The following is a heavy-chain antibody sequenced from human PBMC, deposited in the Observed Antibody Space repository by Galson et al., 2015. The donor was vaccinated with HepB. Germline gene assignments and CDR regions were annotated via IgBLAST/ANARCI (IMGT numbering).Heavy chain of an antibody. CDR1: GFTFSTSG. Sequence: SLRLSCAASGFTFSTSGMYWVRQAPGKGLEWVAVVWSYESNKNYADSVKGRFTISRDNSENTLYLQMNSLRAEDTAVYYCARAGPLVPYNDYFYYAMDVWGQGTTVTVSS. D-gene: IGHD1-14*01. J-gene: IGHJ6*02. CDR3: ARAGPLVPYNDYFYYAMDV. CDR2: VWSYESNK. V-gene: IGHV3-33*07.